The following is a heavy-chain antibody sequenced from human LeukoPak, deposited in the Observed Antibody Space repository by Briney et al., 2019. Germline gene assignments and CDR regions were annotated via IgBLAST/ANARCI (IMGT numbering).Heavy chain of an antibody. J-gene: IGHJ4*02. D-gene: IGHD3-9*01. Sequence: PSETLSLTCTVSGGSISSYYWSWIRQPPGKGLEWVGYIYYSGSTNYDPSLKSRVTISVDTSKNQFSLKLSSVTAADTAVYYCARSPSRYYDILTGYYNAYFDYWGQGTLVTVSS. V-gene: IGHV4-59*01. CDR3: ARSPSRYYDILTGYYNAYFDY. CDR1: GGSISSYY. CDR2: IYYSGST.